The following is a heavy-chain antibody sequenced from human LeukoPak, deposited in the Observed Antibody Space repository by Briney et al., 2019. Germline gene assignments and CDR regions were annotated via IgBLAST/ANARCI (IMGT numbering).Heavy chain of an antibody. CDR2: INVHDGNT. D-gene: IGHD2-15*01. Sequence: ASVKVSCKASGYTFTSYGVSWVRQAPGQGLEWMGWINVHDGNTKYGQNLQGRVTMTTDTSTSTAYMELRSLGSDDTAVYYCARDSGYCSGDSCNYYYGMDVWGQGTTVTVSS. CDR3: ARDSGYCSGDSCNYYYGMDV. V-gene: IGHV1-18*01. CDR1: GYTFTSYG. J-gene: IGHJ6*02.